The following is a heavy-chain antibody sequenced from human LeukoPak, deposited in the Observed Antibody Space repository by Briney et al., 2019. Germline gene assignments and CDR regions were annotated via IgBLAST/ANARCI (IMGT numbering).Heavy chain of an antibody. CDR3: AKDSHYDILTGYPSFDY. Sequence: PGGSLRLSCAASGFTFSSYNMNWVRQAPGKGLEWVAFIRYDGSNKYYADSVKGRFTISRDNSKNTLYLQMNSLRAEDTAVYYCAKDSHYDILTGYPSFDYWGQGTLVTVSS. CDR2: IRYDGSNK. J-gene: IGHJ4*02. CDR1: GFTFSSYN. V-gene: IGHV3-30*02. D-gene: IGHD3-9*01.